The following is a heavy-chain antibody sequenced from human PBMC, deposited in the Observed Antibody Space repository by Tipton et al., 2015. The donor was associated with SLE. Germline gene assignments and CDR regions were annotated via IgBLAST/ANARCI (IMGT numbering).Heavy chain of an antibody. Sequence: QLVQSGAEVKKPGASVKVSCKASGGIFSSYAISWVRQAPGQGLEWMGIINPSGGSTSYAQKFQGRVTMTRDTPTSTVYMELSSLRSEDTAVYYCARDYDPYMVRGGPLLDYGMDVWGQGTTVTVSS. J-gene: IGHJ6*02. V-gene: IGHV1-46*01. CDR3: ARDYDPYMVRGGPLLDYGMDV. CDR1: GGIFSSYA. D-gene: IGHD3-10*01. CDR2: INPSGGST.